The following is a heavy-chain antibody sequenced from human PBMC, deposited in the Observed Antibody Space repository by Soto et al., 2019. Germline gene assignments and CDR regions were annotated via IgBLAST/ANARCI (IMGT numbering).Heavy chain of an antibody. CDR1: GGSISSSDFY. D-gene: IGHD6-25*01. V-gene: IGHV4-39*01. Sequence: PSETLSLTCTVSGGSISSSDFYWGWLRQTPGKGLEFIGSMYYSGTTYYNPSLKSRVTISVDTSKNQFTLKLISVTAAGTAVYYCAVVDSTGNWFDPWGEGALVTSPQ. J-gene: IGHJ5*02. CDR2: MYYSGTT. CDR3: AVVDSTGNWFDP.